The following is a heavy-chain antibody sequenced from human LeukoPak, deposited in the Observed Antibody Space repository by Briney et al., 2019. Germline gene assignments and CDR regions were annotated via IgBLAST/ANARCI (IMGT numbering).Heavy chain of an antibody. Sequence: TSETLSLTCTVSGGSISSSSYYWGWIRQPPGKGLEWIGSIYYRGSTYYNPSLKSRVTISVDTSKNQFSLKLSSVTAADTAVYYCARRTYYYDSSGYYYSIYFDYWGQGTLVTVSS. CDR3: ARRTYYYDSSGYYYSIYFDY. D-gene: IGHD3-22*01. V-gene: IGHV4-39*01. CDR1: GGSISSSSYY. J-gene: IGHJ4*02. CDR2: IYYRGST.